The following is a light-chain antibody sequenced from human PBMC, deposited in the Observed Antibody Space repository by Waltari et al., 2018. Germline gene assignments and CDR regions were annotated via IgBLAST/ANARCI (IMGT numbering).Light chain of an antibody. CDR3: SSYTISSTVV. J-gene: IGLJ2*01. V-gene: IGLV2-14*03. Sequence: QSALTQPASVTGSPGQSVTISCTGTSSDIGVYNFVSWYQQHPGKAPKLMIYDVTNRPSVVSDRLSASKSGNTGSLTISGLQAEDEGDYYCSSYTISSTVVFGGGTKLTVL. CDR1: SSDIGVYNF. CDR2: DVT.